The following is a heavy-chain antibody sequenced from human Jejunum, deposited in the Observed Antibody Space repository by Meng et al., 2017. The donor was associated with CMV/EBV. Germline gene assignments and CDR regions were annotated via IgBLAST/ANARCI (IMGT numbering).Heavy chain of an antibody. J-gene: IGHJ4*02. D-gene: IGHD3-22*01. V-gene: IGHV3-53*01. CDR3: AREGADYDSWGWGY. CDR1: GFTVSSNY. CDR2: MYSSGDS. Sequence: SGFTVSSNYMSWVRQAPGKGLEWVSVMYSSGDSYSADSVKGRFTITRDNAKNTLSLQMNNLRAEDTAVYYCAREGADYDSWGWGYWGQGTLVTVSS.